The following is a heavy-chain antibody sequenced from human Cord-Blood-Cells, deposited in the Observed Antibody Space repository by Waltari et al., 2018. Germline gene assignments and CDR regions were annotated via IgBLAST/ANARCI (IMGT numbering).Heavy chain of an antibody. V-gene: IGHV3-48*03. CDR2: ISSSGTTI. CDR1: GFTFSSYE. CDR3: ARDWVVAPDY. J-gene: IGHJ4*02. Sequence: EVQLVESGGGVVQPGGSLRMACAASGFTFSSYEMNWVRQATGEGLELVSYISSSGTTIYYADSVKGRFTISSDHAKNSLYLQMHSLRAEDTAVYYCARDWVVAPDYWGQGTLVTVSS. D-gene: IGHD2-15*01.